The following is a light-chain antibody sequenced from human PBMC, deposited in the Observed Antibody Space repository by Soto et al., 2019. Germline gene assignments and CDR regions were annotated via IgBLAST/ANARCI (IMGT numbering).Light chain of an antibody. Sequence: QSVLAKPPSVSVAPGQRVTISGTGSSSNIGAGYDVHWYQQLPGTAPKLLIYGNSNRPSGVPDRFSGSKSGTSASLAITGLQAEDEADYYCQSYGSSLSGSGVFGTGTKVTVL. CDR2: GNS. CDR3: QSYGSSLSGSGV. V-gene: IGLV1-40*01. J-gene: IGLJ1*01. CDR1: SSNIGAGYD.